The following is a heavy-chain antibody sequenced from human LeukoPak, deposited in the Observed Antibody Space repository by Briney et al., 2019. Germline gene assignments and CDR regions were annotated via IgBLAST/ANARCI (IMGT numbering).Heavy chain of an antibody. CDR1: GYTFTSYY. Sequence: ASVKVSCKASGYTFTSYYMHWVRQAPGQGLEWMGIINPSGGSTSYAQKFQGRVTMTEDTSTDTAYMELSSLRSEDTAVYYCATGRVTTFDYWGQGTLVTVSS. CDR2: INPSGGST. V-gene: IGHV1-46*01. J-gene: IGHJ4*02. D-gene: IGHD4-17*01. CDR3: ATGRVTTFDY.